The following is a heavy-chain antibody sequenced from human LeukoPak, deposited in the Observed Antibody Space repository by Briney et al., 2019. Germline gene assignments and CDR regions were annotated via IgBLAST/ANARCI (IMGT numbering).Heavy chain of an antibody. J-gene: IGHJ4*02. V-gene: IGHV4-39*01. Sequence: PSETLPLTCTVSGGSISSSIYYWGWIRQPPGKGLEWIGSIYYSGSTYYNPSLKSQVIISVDTSKSQFSLKLKSVTAADMAVYYCARLADCSSTSCYDHWGQGTLVTVSS. D-gene: IGHD2-2*01. CDR1: GGSISSSIYY. CDR3: ARLADCSSTSCYDH. CDR2: IYYSGST.